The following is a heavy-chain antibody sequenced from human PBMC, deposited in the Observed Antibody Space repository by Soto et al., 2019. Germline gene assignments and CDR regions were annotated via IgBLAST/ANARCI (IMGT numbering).Heavy chain of an antibody. D-gene: IGHD3-16*01. J-gene: IGHJ4*02. Sequence: ASVKVSCKASGGTFSTFGISWVRQAPGQGLEWMGGIIPFFGTANYAQKFQDRVTITADESTSTVYMDLRSLRSEDTAIYYCARAPPMDSGDKYYFDFWGQGALVTVSS. CDR1: GGTFSTFG. CDR2: IIPFFGTA. CDR3: ARAPPMDSGDKYYFDF. V-gene: IGHV1-69*13.